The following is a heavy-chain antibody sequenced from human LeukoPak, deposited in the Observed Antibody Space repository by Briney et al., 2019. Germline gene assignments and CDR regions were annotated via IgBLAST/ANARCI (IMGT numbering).Heavy chain of an antibody. D-gene: IGHD3-22*01. J-gene: IGHJ3*02. V-gene: IGHV3-48*04. CDR2: ISSSSSTI. CDR1: GFAFSTYS. Sequence: GGSLSLTCTASGFAFSTYSIDWVRQAPGKGLEWLSYISSSSSTIYYADSVKGRFTVSRDNAKNTLYLQMNSLRAEDTAVYYCARDSYYYDSSGDAFDIWGQGTMVTVSS. CDR3: ARDSYYYDSSGDAFDI.